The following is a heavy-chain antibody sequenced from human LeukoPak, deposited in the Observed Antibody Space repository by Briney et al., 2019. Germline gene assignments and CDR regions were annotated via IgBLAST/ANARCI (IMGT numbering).Heavy chain of an antibody. Sequence: KTGGSPRLSCAASGFTFSDYYMSWIRQAPGKGLEWVSYISSSGSTIYYADSVKGRFTISRDNAKNSLYLQMNSLRAEDTAVYYCAKDIEVSSSWSPVRLYYWGQGTLVTVSS. CDR1: GFTFSDYY. D-gene: IGHD6-13*01. V-gene: IGHV3-11*01. J-gene: IGHJ4*02. CDR2: ISSSGSTI. CDR3: AKDIEVSSSWSPVRLYY.